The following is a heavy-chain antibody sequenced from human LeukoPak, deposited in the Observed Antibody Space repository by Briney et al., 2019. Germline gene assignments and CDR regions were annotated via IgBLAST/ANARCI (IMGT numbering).Heavy chain of an antibody. D-gene: IGHD3-10*01. CDR3: ARENRITMVRGSFGYYYYMDV. Sequence: SETLSLTCAVYGGSFSGYYWSWIRQPPGKGLEWIGSIYYSGSTNYNPSLKSRVTISVDTSKNQFSLKLSSVTAADTAVYYCARENRITMVRGSFGYYYYMDVWGKGTTVTISS. J-gene: IGHJ6*03. V-gene: IGHV4-34*11. CDR2: IYYSGST. CDR1: GGSFSGYY.